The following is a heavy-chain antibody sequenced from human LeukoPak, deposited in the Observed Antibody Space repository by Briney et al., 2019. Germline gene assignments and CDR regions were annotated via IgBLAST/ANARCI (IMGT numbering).Heavy chain of an antibody. CDR3: ASSSEYYDILTGYSWPLFDY. Sequence: PSETLSLTCTVSGGSISSGDYYWSWIRQPPGKGLEWIGYIYTSGSTNYNPSLKSRVTISVDTSKNQFSLKLSSVTAADTAVYYCASSSEYYDILTGYSWPLFDYWGQGTLVTVSS. CDR1: GGSISSGDYY. D-gene: IGHD3-9*01. CDR2: IYTSGST. J-gene: IGHJ4*02. V-gene: IGHV4-61*08.